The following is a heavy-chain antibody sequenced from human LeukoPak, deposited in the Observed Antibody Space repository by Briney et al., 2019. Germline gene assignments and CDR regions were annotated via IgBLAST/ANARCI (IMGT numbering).Heavy chain of an antibody. V-gene: IGHV3-21*01. Sequence: GGSLRLSCAASGFTFSTYSMNWVRQAPGKGLEWVSSISSSGVYIFYADSVKGRFTISRDNAKNSLYLQMNSLRADDTAVYYCARSAVILPAAISDYWGRGTLVTVSS. CDR1: GFTFSTYS. CDR2: ISSSGVYI. D-gene: IGHD2-2*01. J-gene: IGHJ4*02. CDR3: ARSAVILPAAISDY.